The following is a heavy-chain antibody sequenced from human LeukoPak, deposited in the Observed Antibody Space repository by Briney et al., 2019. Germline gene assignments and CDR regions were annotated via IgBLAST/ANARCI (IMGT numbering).Heavy chain of an antibody. Sequence: SETLSLTRTVSGGSISSYYWSWIRQPAGKGLEWIGRIYTSGSTNYNPSLKSRVTMSVDTSKNQFSLKLSSVTAADTAVYYCARGLYYYDSSGSDHYYYYYMDVWGKGTTVTVSS. CDR3: ARGLYYYDSSGSDHYYYYYMDV. CDR1: GGSISSYY. J-gene: IGHJ6*03. V-gene: IGHV4-4*07. CDR2: IYTSGST. D-gene: IGHD3-22*01.